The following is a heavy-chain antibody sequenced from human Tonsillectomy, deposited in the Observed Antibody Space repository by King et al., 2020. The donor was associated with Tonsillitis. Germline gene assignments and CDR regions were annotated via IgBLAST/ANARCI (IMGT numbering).Heavy chain of an antibody. CDR1: GYSFTRNW. J-gene: IGHJ4*02. D-gene: IGHD4-23*01. CDR2: INPGDSDT. Sequence: VQLVESGAEVKKPGESLKISCKASGYSFTRNWIGWVRQMPGKGLEWMGIINPGDSDTRYSPSFRGQVTISVEKSISTAYLQWSSLKASDTAMYYCAGRFGDVTVVFDYWGQGTLVTVSS. CDR3: AGRFGDVTVVFDY. V-gene: IGHV5-51*01.